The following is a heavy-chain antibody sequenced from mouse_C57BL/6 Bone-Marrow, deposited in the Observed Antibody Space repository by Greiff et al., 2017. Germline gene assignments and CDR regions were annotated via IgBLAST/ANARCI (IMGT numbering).Heavy chain of an antibody. CDR3: ASYYGLDY. D-gene: IGHD1-1*01. Sequence: VKLQQSGAELARPGASVKPSCKASGYTFTSYGISWVKQRTGQGLAWIGEIYPRSGNTYSNEKFKGKATLTADKSSCIAYMALPRLTSEDSAVYFCASYYGLDYWGQGATLTISS. CDR1: GYTFTSYG. V-gene: IGHV1-81*01. CDR2: IYPRSGNT. J-gene: IGHJ2*01.